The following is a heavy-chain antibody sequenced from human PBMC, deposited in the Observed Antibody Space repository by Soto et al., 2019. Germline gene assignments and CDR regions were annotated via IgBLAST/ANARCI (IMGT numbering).Heavy chain of an antibody. J-gene: IGHJ4*02. CDR2: IKQDGGEK. CDR3: AREIVVARGASYFDY. Sequence: EVQLVESGGNLVQPGGSLRFSCVASGFTFSSYWMTWVRQAPGNGLEWVGNIKQDGGEKNYVDSVKGRFTISRDNAKNSVYLQMNSLRAEDTAVYYCAREIVVARGASYFDYWGPGTLVTVSS. CDR1: GFTFSSYW. D-gene: IGHD2-2*01. V-gene: IGHV3-7*04.